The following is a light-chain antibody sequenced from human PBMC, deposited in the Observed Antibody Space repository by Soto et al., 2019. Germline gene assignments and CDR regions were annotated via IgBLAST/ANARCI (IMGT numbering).Light chain of an antibody. CDR1: QSVSSSY. Sequence: EIVLTQSPGTLSLSPGERATLSCRASQSVSSSYLAWYQQKPGQAPRLLIYGASSRATGIPDRFSGSGSGTDFTLTISRLEPEDIAVYYCQQYGSSPWTVGQGTKVDIK. CDR3: QQYGSSPWT. CDR2: GAS. V-gene: IGKV3-20*01. J-gene: IGKJ1*01.